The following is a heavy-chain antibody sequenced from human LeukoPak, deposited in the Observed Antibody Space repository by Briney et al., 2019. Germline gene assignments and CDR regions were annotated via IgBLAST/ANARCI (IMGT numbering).Heavy chain of an antibody. D-gene: IGHD2-15*01. CDR2: IWYDGSNK. J-gene: IGHJ5*02. CDR1: GFTFSAYV. V-gene: IGHV3-33*01. Sequence: PGGSLRLSCAASGFTFSAYVMHWVCQAPGKGLEWVAVIWYDGSNKYYADSVKGRFTISRDNSKNTLYLQMNSLRAEDTAVYYCASSMRDCSGGSCHWGWFDPWGQGTLFTVSS. CDR3: ASSMRDCSGGSCHWGWFDP.